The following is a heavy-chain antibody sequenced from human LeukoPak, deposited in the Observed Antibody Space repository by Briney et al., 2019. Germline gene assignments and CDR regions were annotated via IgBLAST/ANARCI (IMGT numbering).Heavy chain of an antibody. CDR3: ARAEPPSIFEVVIIRFPFDY. D-gene: IGHD3-3*01. CDR2: INHSGST. J-gene: IGHJ4*02. V-gene: IGHV4-34*01. CDR1: GGSFSGYY. Sequence: SETLSLTCAVYGGSFSGYYWSWIRQPPGKGLEWIGEINHSGSTNYNPSLKSRVTISVDTSKNQFSLKLSSVTAADTAVYYCARAEPPSIFEVVIIRFPFDYWGQGTLVIVSS.